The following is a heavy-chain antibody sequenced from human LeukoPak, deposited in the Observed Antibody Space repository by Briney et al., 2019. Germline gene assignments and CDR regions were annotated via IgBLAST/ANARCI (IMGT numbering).Heavy chain of an antibody. CDR3: AREVVFYDSSAAAPYFDY. J-gene: IGHJ4*02. CDR1: GYTFTNYG. CDR2: ISAYNDHT. Sequence: GASVKVSCKASGYTFTNYGISWVRQAPGQGPEWMGWISAYNDHTNYAQKLQGRVTMTTDTSTNTAYMDLRSLRSDDTAVYYCAREVVFYDSSAAAPYFDYWGQGTLVTVSS. D-gene: IGHD3-22*01. V-gene: IGHV1-18*01.